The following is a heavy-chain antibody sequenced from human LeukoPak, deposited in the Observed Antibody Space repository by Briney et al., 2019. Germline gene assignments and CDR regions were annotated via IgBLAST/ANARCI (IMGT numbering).Heavy chain of an antibody. V-gene: IGHV4-34*01. Sequence: SETLSLTCAVYGGSFSGYYWSWIRQPPGKGLDWLGEINHSGSTNYNPSLKSRVTISVDTSKNQFSLKLSSVTAADTAVYYCARDPRYVVRGRFDYWGQGTLVTVSS. CDR3: ARDPRYVVRGRFDY. CDR1: GGSFSGYY. D-gene: IGHD3-10*01. J-gene: IGHJ4*02. CDR2: INHSGST.